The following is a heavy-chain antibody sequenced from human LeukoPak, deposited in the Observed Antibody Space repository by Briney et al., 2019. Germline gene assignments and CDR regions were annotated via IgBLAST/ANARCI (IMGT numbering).Heavy chain of an antibody. CDR3: ARGLGYSALRNFDY. V-gene: IGHV3-23*01. D-gene: IGHD5-18*01. CDR1: GFTFSNYA. CDR2: ISSSGDTT. Sequence: PGGSLRLSCAASGFTFSNYAMSWVRQAPGKGLEWVSGISSSGDTTYYADSVKGRFTISRDTPKNTLYLQMNSLRAEDTAVYYCARGLGYSALRNFDYWGQGTLVTVSS. J-gene: IGHJ4*02.